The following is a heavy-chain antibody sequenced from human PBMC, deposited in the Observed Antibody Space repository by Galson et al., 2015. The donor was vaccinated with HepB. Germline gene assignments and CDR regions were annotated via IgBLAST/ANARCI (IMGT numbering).Heavy chain of an antibody. Sequence: SLRLSCAASGFTFSSYGMHWVRQAPGKGLEWVAVIWYDGSNKYYADSVKGRFTISRDNSKNSLYLQMNSLRAEDTAVYYCARGVTNDYSNKGRGWFDPWGQGTLVTVSS. CDR3: ARGVTNDYSNKGRGWFDP. CDR2: IWYDGSNK. CDR1: GFTFSSYG. V-gene: IGHV3-33*01. D-gene: IGHD4-11*01. J-gene: IGHJ5*02.